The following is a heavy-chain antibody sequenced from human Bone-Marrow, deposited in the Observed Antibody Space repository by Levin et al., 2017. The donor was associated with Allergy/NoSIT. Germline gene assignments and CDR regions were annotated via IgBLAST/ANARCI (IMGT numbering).Heavy chain of an antibody. D-gene: IGHD6-13*01. Sequence: PSETLSLTCAVSGYSISSGYYWGWIRQPPGKGLEWIGSIYHSGSTYYNPSLKSRVTISVDTSKNQFSLKLSSVTAADTAVYYCARDRAAAVNYWGQGTLVTVSS. CDR3: ARDRAAAVNY. CDR1: GYSISSGYY. V-gene: IGHV4-38-2*02. CDR2: IYHSGST. J-gene: IGHJ4*02.